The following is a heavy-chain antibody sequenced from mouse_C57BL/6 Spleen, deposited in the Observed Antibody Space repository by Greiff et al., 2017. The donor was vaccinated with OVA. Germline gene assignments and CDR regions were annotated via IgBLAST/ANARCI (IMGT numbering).Heavy chain of an antibody. CDR1: GFTFSDYG. Sequence: EVNVVESGGGLVKPGGSLKLSCAASGFTFSDYGMHWVRQAPEKGLEWVAYISSGSSTIYYADTVKGRFTISRDNAKDTLFLQMTSLRSEDTAMYYCARAYPYYFDYWGQGTTLTVSS. CDR3: ARAYPYYFDY. J-gene: IGHJ2*01. V-gene: IGHV5-17*01. CDR2: ISSGSSTI. D-gene: IGHD2-10*01.